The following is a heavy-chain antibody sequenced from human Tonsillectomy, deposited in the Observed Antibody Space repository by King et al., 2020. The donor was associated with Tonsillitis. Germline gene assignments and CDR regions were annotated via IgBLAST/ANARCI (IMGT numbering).Heavy chain of an antibody. V-gene: IGHV3-23*04. D-gene: IGHD3-16*01. Sequence: VQLVESGGGLVQPGGSLRLSCAASGFTFSSYAMSWVRQAPGKGLEWVSSISGSGGSTYYADSVKGRFTISRDKSKNTLYLQMNSLRAEDTAVYYCAKYIMAYSGAANWFDPWGQGTLVTVSS. CDR1: GFTFSSYA. CDR3: AKYIMAYSGAANWFDP. CDR2: ISGSGGST. J-gene: IGHJ5*02.